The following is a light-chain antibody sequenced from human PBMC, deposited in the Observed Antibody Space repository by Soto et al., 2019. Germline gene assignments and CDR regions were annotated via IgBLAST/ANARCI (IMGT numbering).Light chain of an antibody. CDR3: SSYTSTTTLGV. V-gene: IGLV2-14*01. CDR1: SSDVGGYSY. CDR2: EVR. Sequence: QSALTQPASVSGSPGQSITISCTGTSSDVGGYSYVSWYQQHPGKAPKLMIYEVRNRPSGVPNRFSGSKTGNTASLTISGLQADDEADYYCSSYTSTTTLGVFGGGTKLTVL. J-gene: IGLJ2*01.